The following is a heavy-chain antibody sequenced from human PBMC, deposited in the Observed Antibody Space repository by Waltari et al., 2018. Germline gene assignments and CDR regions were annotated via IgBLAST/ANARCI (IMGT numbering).Heavy chain of an antibody. CDR1: GFTFDDYA. Sequence: EVQLVESGGGLVQPGGSLRVSCAASGFTFDDYAMPWVRHVPGKGLEWVSGISWNGGTIGYAASVKGRFTISRDNSKNMLYLQMNALRAEDTAVYYCANGPRGGEYGDLYYFYGMDVWGQGTAVTVSS. J-gene: IGHJ6*02. CDR3: ANGPRGGEYGDLYYFYGMDV. V-gene: IGHV3-9*01. D-gene: IGHD4-17*01. CDR2: ISWNGGTI.